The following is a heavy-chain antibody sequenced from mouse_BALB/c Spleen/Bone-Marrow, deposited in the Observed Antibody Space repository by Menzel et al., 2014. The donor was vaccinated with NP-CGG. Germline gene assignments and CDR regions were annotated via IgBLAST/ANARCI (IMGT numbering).Heavy chain of an antibody. J-gene: IGHJ4*01. Sequence: GSELVRPGASVKLSCKASGYTFTSYWMHWVKQRHGQGLEWIGNIYPGSGSTNYDEKFKSKGTLTVDTSSSTAYMHLSSLTSEDSAVYYCTRDQVRRGYYYAMDYWGQGTSVTVSS. D-gene: IGHD2-14*01. CDR3: TRDQVRRGYYYAMDY. CDR2: IYPGSGST. CDR1: GYTFTSYW. V-gene: IGHV1S22*01.